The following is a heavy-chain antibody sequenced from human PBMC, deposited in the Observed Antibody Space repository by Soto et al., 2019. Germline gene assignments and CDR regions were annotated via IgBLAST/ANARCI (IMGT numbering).Heavy chain of an antibody. CDR2: ISGSGRYT. Sequence: PGRSLRLSCAASGFTFDSCVMSWVRQAPGKGLEWLSLISGSGRYTDYADSVKGRFTISRDNSKNTLYLQMNSLRVEDTAVYYCAKDPPSERMQPDYGMDVWGQGTTVTV. D-gene: IGHD6-13*01. J-gene: IGHJ6*02. CDR1: GFTFDSCV. CDR3: AKDPPSERMQPDYGMDV. V-gene: IGHV3-23*01.